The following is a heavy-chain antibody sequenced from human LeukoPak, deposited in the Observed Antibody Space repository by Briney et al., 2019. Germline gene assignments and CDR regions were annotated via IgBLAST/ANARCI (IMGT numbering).Heavy chain of an antibody. V-gene: IGHV3-23*01. CDR2: ISGSGSST. CDR1: GFTFSRYP. CDR3: ARVLHYYDSSGYSY. D-gene: IGHD3-22*01. J-gene: IGHJ4*02. Sequence: VGSLRLSCVASGFTFSRYPMSWVRQAPGKGLEWVSAISGSGSSTYTHYADSAKGRFTISRDNAKNSLYLQMNSLRAEDTAVYYCARVLHYYDSSGYSYWGQGTLVTVSS.